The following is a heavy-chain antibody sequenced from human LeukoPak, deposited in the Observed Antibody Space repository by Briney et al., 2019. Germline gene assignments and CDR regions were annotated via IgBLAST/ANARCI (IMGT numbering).Heavy chain of an antibody. CDR3: ARSRGTTSWYYYDSSGYYLDY. J-gene: IGHJ4*02. Sequence: GGSLRLSCAASGFTFSSYWMSWVRQVPGKGLEWVANIKQDGSEKYYVDSVKGRFTISRDNAKNSLYLQMNSLRAEDTAVYYCARSRGTTSWYYYDSSGYYLDYWGQGTLVTVSS. D-gene: IGHD3-22*01. CDR2: IKQDGSEK. V-gene: IGHV3-7*01. CDR1: GFTFSSYW.